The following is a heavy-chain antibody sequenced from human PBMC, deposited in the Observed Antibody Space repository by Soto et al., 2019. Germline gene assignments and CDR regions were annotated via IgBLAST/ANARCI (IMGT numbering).Heavy chain of an antibody. V-gene: IGHV1-18*04. CDR2: ISTFNGNT. D-gene: IGHD4-17*01. CDR1: ASTFTGYT. CDR3: ARGTVTSGRWFGP. Sequence: QVHLVQSGTEVKEPGASVKVSCKASASTFTGYTINWVRQAPGQGLEWMGWISTFNGNTKYAGNFEGRVTMTTHTATPTAYMELTSLTFDDTAVYFCARGTVTSGRWFGPWGQGTLVSVSS. J-gene: IGHJ5*02.